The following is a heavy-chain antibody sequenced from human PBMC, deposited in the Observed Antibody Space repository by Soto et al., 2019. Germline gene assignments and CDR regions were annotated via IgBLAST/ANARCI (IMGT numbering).Heavy chain of an antibody. J-gene: IGHJ5*02. Sequence: SETLSLTCAVYGGSFSGYYRSWIRQPPGKGLEWIGEINHSGSTNYNPSLKSRVTISVDTSKNQFSLKLSSVTAADTAVYYCARIWGSYRPYAPAWGQGTLVTVSS. CDR3: ARIWGSYRPYAPA. CDR2: INHSGST. V-gene: IGHV4-34*01. CDR1: GGSFSGYY. D-gene: IGHD3-16*02.